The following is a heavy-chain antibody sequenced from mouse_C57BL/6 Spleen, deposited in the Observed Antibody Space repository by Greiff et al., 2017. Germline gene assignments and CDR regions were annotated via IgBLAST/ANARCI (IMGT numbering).Heavy chain of an antibody. V-gene: IGHV1-82*01. Sequence: QVQLQQSGPELVKPGASVKISCKASGYAFSSSWMNWVKQRPGKGLEWIGRIYPGDGDTNYNGKFKGKATLTADKSSSTAYMQLSSLTSEDSAVYCCARPVTGWYFDVWGTGTTVTVSS. CDR2: IYPGDGDT. CDR3: ARPVTGWYFDV. D-gene: IGHD2-1*01. CDR1: GYAFSSSW. J-gene: IGHJ1*03.